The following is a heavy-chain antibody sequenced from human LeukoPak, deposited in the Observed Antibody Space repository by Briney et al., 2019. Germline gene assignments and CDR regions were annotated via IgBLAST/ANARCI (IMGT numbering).Heavy chain of an antibody. CDR2: ISGSGGST. Sequence: PGGSLRLSCAASGFTFSSYAMSWVRQAPGKGLEWVSAISGSGGSTYYADSVKGRFTISRDNSKNTLYLQMNSLRAEDTAVYYCARRTLGPRAPLLDYWGQGTLVTVSS. V-gene: IGHV3-23*01. CDR3: ARRTLGPRAPLLDY. J-gene: IGHJ4*02. CDR1: GFTFSSYA. D-gene: IGHD1-26*01.